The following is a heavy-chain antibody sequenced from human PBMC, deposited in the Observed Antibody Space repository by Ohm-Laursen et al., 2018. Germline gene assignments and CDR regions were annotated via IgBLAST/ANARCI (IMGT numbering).Heavy chain of an antibody. D-gene: IGHD2-2*02. J-gene: IGHJ6*02. CDR2: IHYSRTSLI. CDR1: GFNFNTYE. V-gene: IGHV3-48*03. CDR3: ARRIPLYGMDV. Sequence: SLRLSCAASGFNFNTYEMNWVCQASGPGMERVANIHYSRTSLIYYADSVIGRFTISRDNAKNSLFLQMNSLRAVDTAIYYCARRIPLYGMDVWGQGATVTGSS.